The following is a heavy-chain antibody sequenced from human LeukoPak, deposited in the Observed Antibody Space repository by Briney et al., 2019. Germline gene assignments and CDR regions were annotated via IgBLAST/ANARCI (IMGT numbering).Heavy chain of an antibody. Sequence: GGSLRLSCAASGFTVSSNYMSWVRQAPGKGLEGVSVIYSGGSTYYADSVKGRFTISRHNSKNTLYLQMNSLRAEDTAVYYCAREARSSSWSWYFQHWGQGTLVTVSS. CDR2: IYSGGST. CDR3: AREARSSSWSWYFQH. V-gene: IGHV3-53*04. CDR1: GFTVSSNY. J-gene: IGHJ1*01. D-gene: IGHD6-13*01.